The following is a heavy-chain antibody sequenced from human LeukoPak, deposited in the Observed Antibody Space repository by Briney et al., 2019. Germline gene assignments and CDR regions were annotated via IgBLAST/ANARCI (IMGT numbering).Heavy chain of an antibody. CDR3: ATQRGSYLWGTDFDY. D-gene: IGHD3-16*01. CDR1: GYTFTGYY. CDR2: INPNSGDT. J-gene: IGHJ4*02. V-gene: IGHV1-2*02. Sequence: ASEKVSCKASGYTFTGYYMHWVRQAPGQGLEWMGWINPNSGDTKYAQKFQGRVTMTRDTSISTAYMDLSRLRSDDTAVYYCATQRGSYLWGTDFDYWGQGTLVTVSS.